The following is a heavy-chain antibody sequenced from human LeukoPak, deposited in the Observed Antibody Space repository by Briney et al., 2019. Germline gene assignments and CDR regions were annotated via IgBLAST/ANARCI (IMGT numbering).Heavy chain of an antibody. CDR2: INHSGST. Sequence: SETLSLTCAVYGGSFSGYYWSWIRQPPGKGLEWIGEINHSGSTNYNPSLKSRVTISVDTSKNQFSLKLSSVTAADTAVYYCARMGGYSYGYRDYYYYYMDVWGKGTTVTISS. J-gene: IGHJ6*03. CDR3: ARMGGYSYGYRDYYYYYMDV. D-gene: IGHD5-18*01. V-gene: IGHV4-34*01. CDR1: GGSFSGYY.